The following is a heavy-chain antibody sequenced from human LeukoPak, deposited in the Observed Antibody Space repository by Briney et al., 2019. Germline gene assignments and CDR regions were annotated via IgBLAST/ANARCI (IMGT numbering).Heavy chain of an antibody. Sequence: ASVKVSCKASGYTFTSYYMHWARQAPGQGLEWMGIINPSGGSTSYAQKFQGRVTMTRDTSTSTVYMELSSLRSEDTAVYYCARGSGGLIVVVDDAFDIWGQGTMVTVSS. D-gene: IGHD3-22*01. CDR1: GYTFTSYY. CDR2: INPSGGST. V-gene: IGHV1-46*01. J-gene: IGHJ3*02. CDR3: ARGSGGLIVVVDDAFDI.